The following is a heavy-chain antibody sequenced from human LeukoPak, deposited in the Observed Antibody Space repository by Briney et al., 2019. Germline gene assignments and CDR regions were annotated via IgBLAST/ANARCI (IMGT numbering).Heavy chain of an antibody. CDR3: ARGEYSSSWYQGGYYYYGMDV. J-gene: IGHJ6*02. V-gene: IGHV4-31*03. CDR1: GGSISSGGYY. CDR2: IYYSGST. D-gene: IGHD6-13*01. Sequence: SETLSLTCTVSGGSISSGGYYWSWIRQHPGKGLEWIGYIYYSGSTYYNPSLKSRVTISVDTSKNQCSLKLSSVTAADTAVYYCARGEYSSSWYQGGYYYYGMDVWGQGTTVTVSS.